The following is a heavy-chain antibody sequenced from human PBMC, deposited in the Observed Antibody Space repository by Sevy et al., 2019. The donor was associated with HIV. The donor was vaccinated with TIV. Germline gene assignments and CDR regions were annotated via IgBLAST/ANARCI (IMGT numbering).Heavy chain of an antibody. D-gene: IGHD6-13*01. CDR1: GFTFNSHT. Sequence: GGSLRLSCAGSGFTFNSHTMNWVRQAPGKGLEWVSSISSSSSYIYYGDSVKGRFTISRDNAKSSLFLQMNSLRAEDTGVYYCAREASSWYGVDYWGQGTLVTVSS. V-gene: IGHV3-21*01. CDR3: AREASSWYGVDY. J-gene: IGHJ4*02. CDR2: ISSSSSYI.